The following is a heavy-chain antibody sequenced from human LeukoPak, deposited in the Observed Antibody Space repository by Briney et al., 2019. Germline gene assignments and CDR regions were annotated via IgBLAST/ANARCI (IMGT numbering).Heavy chain of an antibody. CDR3: AKDQSIVGAELDY. CDR1: GFTFSSYG. V-gene: IGHV3-30*18. CDR2: ISYDGSNK. Sequence: GRSLRLSCAASGFTFSSYGMHWVRQAPVKGLEWVAVISYDGSNKYYADSVKGRFTISRDNSKNTLYLQMNSLRAEDTAVYYCAKDQSIVGAELDYWGQGTLVTVSS. D-gene: IGHD1-26*01. J-gene: IGHJ4*02.